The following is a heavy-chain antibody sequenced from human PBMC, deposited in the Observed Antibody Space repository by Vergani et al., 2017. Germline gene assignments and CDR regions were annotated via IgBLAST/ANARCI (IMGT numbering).Heavy chain of an antibody. J-gene: IGHJ6*03. CDR2: ISYDGSNK. Sequence: QVQLVESGGGVVQPGRSLRLSCAASGFTFSSYAMHWVRQAPGKGLEWVAVISYDGSNKYYADSVKGRFTISRDNSKNTLYLQMNSLRAEDTAVYYCARSALFHCSSTSCYAAPNYYYYYMDVWGKGTTVTVSS. D-gene: IGHD2-2*01. CDR3: ARSALFHCSSTSCYAAPNYYYYYMDV. CDR1: GFTFSSYA. V-gene: IGHV3-30*04.